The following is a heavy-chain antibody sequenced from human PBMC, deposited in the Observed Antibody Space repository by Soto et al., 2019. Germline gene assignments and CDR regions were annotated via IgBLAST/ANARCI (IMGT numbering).Heavy chain of an antibody. CDR1: GFTFDDYA. CDR2: ISWNSGSI. CDR3: AKAVGSYGNFDY. V-gene: IGHV3-9*01. J-gene: IGHJ4*02. D-gene: IGHD5-18*01. Sequence: EVQLVESGGGLVQPGRSLRLSCAASGFTFDDYAMHWVRQAQGKGLEWVSGISWNSGSIGYADSVKGRFTIYRDNAKNSLYLQMNSLIAEDTALYYCAKAVGSYGNFDYWGQGTLVTVSS.